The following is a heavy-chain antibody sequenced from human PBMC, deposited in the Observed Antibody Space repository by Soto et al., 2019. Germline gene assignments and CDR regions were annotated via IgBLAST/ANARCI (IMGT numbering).Heavy chain of an antibody. CDR3: ERDGYYGSGSYGMDV. V-gene: IGHV1-18*01. Sequence: ASVKVSCKTSGYSFSNYGISWVRQAPGQGLEWMGWISDYNGNTNYAQKFQGRVIMTTDTSTKTVYMVLRSLRFDDTAVYYCERDGYYGSGSYGMDVWGQGTTVTVSS. CDR2: ISDYNGNT. D-gene: IGHD3-10*01. J-gene: IGHJ6*02. CDR1: GYSFSNYG.